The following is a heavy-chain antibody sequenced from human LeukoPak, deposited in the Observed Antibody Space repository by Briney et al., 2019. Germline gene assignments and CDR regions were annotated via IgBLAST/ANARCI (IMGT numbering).Heavy chain of an antibody. CDR2: INHSGST. Sequence: PSETLSLTCAVYGGSFGGYYWSWIRQPPGKGLEWIGEINHSGSTNYNPSLKTRVTISVDTSKNQFSLKLSSVTAADTAVYYCARGGQQQLTRHFDYWGQGTLVTVSS. V-gene: IGHV4-34*01. J-gene: IGHJ4*02. D-gene: IGHD6-13*01. CDR3: ARGGQQQLTRHFDY. CDR1: GGSFGGYY.